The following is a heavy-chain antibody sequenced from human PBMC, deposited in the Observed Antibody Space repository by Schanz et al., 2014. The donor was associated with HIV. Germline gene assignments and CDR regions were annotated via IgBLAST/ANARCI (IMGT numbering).Heavy chain of an antibody. V-gene: IGHV1-46*01. Sequence: QVQLVQSGAAVKKPGASVKVSCKASGYLFTIYSLHWVRQAPGQGLEWMGMINPSGGSTRYAQKFQGRVTRTRDTAPSPASRDLSSLRAEDTAVYYCARETAEYSRTPVSWFDPWGQGTLVTGSS. J-gene: IGHJ5*02. CDR2: INPSGGST. D-gene: IGHD6-13*01. CDR1: GYLFTIYS. CDR3: ARETAEYSRTPVSWFDP.